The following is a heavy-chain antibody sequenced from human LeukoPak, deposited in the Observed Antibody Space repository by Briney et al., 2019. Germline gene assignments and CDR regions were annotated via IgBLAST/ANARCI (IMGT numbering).Heavy chain of an antibody. CDR1: GGSISSPNYY. D-gene: IGHD5-12*01. V-gene: IGHV4-61*02. CDR2: IYASGST. Sequence: TLSLTCIVSGGSISSPNYYWSWIRQPAGKRLEWIGRIYASGSTHYNPSLNSRVTISVDTSTNQLSLRLSSVTAADTAVYYCAGAPAGSLDWLSPLDYWGQGTLVTVSS. J-gene: IGHJ4*02. CDR3: AGAPAGSLDWLSPLDY.